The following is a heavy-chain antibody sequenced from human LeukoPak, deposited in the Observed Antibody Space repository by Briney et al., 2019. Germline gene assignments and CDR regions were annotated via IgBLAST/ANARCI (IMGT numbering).Heavy chain of an antibody. J-gene: IGHJ5*02. CDR3: ARDRGYCTNGVCYTWFDP. Sequence: ASVKVSCKASGYTFTSYYMHWVRQAPGQGLEWMGIINPSGSSTSYAQKFQGRVTMTRDMSTSTVYMELSSPRSEDTAVYYCARDRGYCTNGVCYTWFDPWGQGTLVTVSS. V-gene: IGHV1-46*01. CDR2: INPSGSST. D-gene: IGHD2-8*01. CDR1: GYTFTSYY.